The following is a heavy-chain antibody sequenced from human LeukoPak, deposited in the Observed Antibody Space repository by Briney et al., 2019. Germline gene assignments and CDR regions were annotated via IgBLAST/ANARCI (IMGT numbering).Heavy chain of an antibody. D-gene: IGHD2-15*01. CDR3: ARSVLGWYYFDY. V-gene: IGHV3-33*01. CDR2: IWYDGSNK. J-gene: IGHJ4*02. Sequence: GRSLRLSCAATGFTFSSYGMHWVRQAPGKGLEWLAVIWYDGSNKYYADSVKGRFTISRDNSKNTLYLEMNSLRAEDTAVYYCARSVLGWYYFDYWGQGTLVTVSS. CDR1: GFTFSSYG.